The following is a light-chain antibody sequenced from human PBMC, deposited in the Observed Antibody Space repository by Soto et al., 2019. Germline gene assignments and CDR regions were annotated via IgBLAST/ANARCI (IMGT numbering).Light chain of an antibody. V-gene: IGKV3-20*01. CDR3: QQYGSSSWT. CDR2: AAS. Sequence: DIELTQVPGTLSLSPVERATLSCRASQSVSSSYLAWYQQKPGQAPRLLIYAASSRATGIPDRFSGSGSGTDFTLTITRLEPEDFAVYYCQQYGSSSWTFGQGTKVDVK. J-gene: IGKJ1*01. CDR1: QSVSSSY.